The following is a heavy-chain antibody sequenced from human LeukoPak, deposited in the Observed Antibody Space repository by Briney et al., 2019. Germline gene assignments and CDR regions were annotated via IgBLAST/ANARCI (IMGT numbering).Heavy chain of an antibody. CDR3: ARWVHSSITIFGVVTNGAFDI. CDR2: IYYSGST. J-gene: IGHJ3*02. Sequence: PSETLSLTCTVSGGSISSSSYYWSWIRQPPGKGLEWIGSIYYSGSTYYNPSLKSRVTIPVDTSKNQFSLKLSSVTAADTAVYYCARWVHSSITIFGVVTNGAFDIWGQGTTVTVSS. V-gene: IGHV4-39*01. CDR1: GGSISSSSYY. D-gene: IGHD3-3*01.